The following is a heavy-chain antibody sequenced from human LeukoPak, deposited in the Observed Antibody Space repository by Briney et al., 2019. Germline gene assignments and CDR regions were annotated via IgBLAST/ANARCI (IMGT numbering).Heavy chain of an antibody. Sequence: GGSLRLSCAASGFTFEDSGVSWVRQAAGKGLEWVSGINWNGANTDYADSVKGRFTISRDNAKNSLYLQMNSLRAEDTALYYCARGFDGNFDYWGQGTLVTVSP. CDR3: ARGFDGNFDY. J-gene: IGHJ4*02. CDR2: INWNGANT. CDR1: GFTFEDSG. V-gene: IGHV3-20*04. D-gene: IGHD3-9*01.